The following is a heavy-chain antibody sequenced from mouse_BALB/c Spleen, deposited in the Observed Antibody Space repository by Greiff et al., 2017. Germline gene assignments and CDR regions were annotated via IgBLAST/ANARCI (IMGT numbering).Heavy chain of an antibody. CDR1: GFNIKDTY. CDR3: ASPYDYDGRGYAMDY. Sequence: EVQLQQSGAELVKPGASVKLSCTASGFNIKDTYMHWVKQRPEQGLEWIGRIDPANGNTKYDPKFQGKATITADTSSNTAYLQLSSLTSEDTAVYYCASPYDYDGRGYAMDYWGQGTSVTVSS. CDR2: IDPANGNT. J-gene: IGHJ4*01. V-gene: IGHV14-3*02. D-gene: IGHD2-4*01.